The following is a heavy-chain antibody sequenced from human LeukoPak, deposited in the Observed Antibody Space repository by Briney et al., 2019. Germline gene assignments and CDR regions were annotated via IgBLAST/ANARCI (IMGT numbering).Heavy chain of an antibody. CDR1: GGSISSSSYY. Sequence: ASETLSLTCTVSGGSISSSSYYWGWIRQPPGKGLEWIGSIYYSGSTYYNPSLESRVTMSVDTSKNQFSLKLSSVTAADTAVYYCARRHSSMIVVVTWGQGTLVTVSS. D-gene: IGHD3-22*01. J-gene: IGHJ5*02. CDR2: IYYSGST. V-gene: IGHV4-39*01. CDR3: ARRHSSMIVVVT.